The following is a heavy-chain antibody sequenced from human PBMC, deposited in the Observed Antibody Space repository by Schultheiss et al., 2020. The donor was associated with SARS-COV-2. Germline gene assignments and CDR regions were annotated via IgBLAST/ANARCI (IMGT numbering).Heavy chain of an antibody. CDR2: IRSKANSYAT. J-gene: IGHJ4*02. V-gene: IGHV3-73*01. CDR3: TTDRGGNYDILTGYPDHFDY. D-gene: IGHD3-9*01. CDR1: GFTFSSYG. Sequence: GGSLRLSCAASGFTFSSYGMHWVRQASGKGLEWVGRIRSKANSYATAYAASVKGRFTISRDDSKNTAYLQMNSLKTEDTAVYYCTTDRGGNYDILTGYPDHFDYWGQGTLVTVSS.